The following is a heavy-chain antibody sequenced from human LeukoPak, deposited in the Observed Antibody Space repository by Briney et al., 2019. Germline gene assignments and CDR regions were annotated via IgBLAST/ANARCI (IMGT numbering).Heavy chain of an antibody. CDR1: GYTFTNYA. CDR3: ARGDLYGHFDC. Sequence: ASVRVSCKASGYTFTNYAINWVRQAPGQGLEWMGWISAYNGNIDYAQKLQGRVTMTTDTSTTTAYMGLRSLKSDDTAVYYCARGDLYGHFDCGGQGALVTVSS. CDR2: ISAYNGNI. V-gene: IGHV1-18*01. J-gene: IGHJ4*02. D-gene: IGHD3-16*01.